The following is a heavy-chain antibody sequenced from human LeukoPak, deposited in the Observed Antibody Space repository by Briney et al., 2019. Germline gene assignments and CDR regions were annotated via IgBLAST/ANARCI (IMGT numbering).Heavy chain of an antibody. J-gene: IGHJ5*02. CDR3: ARTGSGTSANNL. D-gene: IGHD6-6*01. CDR1: GFTLSTYW. V-gene: IGHV3-74*01. Sequence: PGGSLRLSCTASGFTLSTYWMHWFRQAPGEGLVWVSRINNDGSTTDYADSVKGRFTISRDNARNTLYLQMNSLRVEDTAMYYCARTGSGTSANNLWGQGTLVTVSS. CDR2: INNDGSTT.